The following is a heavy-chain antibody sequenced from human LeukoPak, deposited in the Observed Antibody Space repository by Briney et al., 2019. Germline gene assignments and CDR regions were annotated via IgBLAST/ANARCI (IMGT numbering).Heavy chain of an antibody. Sequence: GGSLRFSCGASGLTFSNYWMHWVRKDPGKGSVWFSFIIPDGITTNYADSVKGQFTTSRDNAKNALYLQMNSLRDEDTAVYYCAKDLHYGSADYWGQGTLVTVSS. CDR2: IIPDGITT. D-gene: IGHD3-10*01. CDR1: GLTFSNYW. CDR3: AKDLHYGSADY. V-gene: IGHV3-74*01. J-gene: IGHJ4*02.